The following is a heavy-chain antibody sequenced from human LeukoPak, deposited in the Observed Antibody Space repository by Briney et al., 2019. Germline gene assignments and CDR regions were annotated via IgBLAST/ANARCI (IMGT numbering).Heavy chain of an antibody. CDR1: GDTLSSFT. J-gene: IGHJ4*02. CDR2: IIPIINIA. CDR3: ARDERRDFDF. V-gene: IGHV1-69*04. Sequence: ASVKVPCKASGDTLSSFTISWLRQAPGQGLEWMGRIIPIINIATYAQKFQGRVTITADKSTSTVHLEVISLRSEDTAVYYCARDERRDFDFWGQGTLVTVSS.